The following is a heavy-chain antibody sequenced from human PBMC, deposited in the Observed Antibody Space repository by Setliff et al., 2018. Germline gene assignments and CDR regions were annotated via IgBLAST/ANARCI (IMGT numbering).Heavy chain of an antibody. Sequence: LSLTCTVSGDSISDASILARIRQPPGKGLEFIGYIYYRGSTNYNPSLKSRVTISVDTSKNQFSLKLTSVTAADTAVYYCARGGYNWNYNNWFDPWGQGTLVTVSS. V-gene: IGHV4-59*08. CDR2: IYYRGST. CDR1: GDSISDAS. D-gene: IGHD1-7*01. J-gene: IGHJ5*02. CDR3: ARGGYNWNYNNWFDP.